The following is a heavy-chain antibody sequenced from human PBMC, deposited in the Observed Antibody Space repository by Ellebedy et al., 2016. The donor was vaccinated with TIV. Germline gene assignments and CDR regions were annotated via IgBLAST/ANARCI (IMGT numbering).Heavy chain of an antibody. V-gene: IGHV4-34*01. J-gene: IGHJ4*02. CDR1: GGAFSAYY. CDR3: ARGRGYYGSGTYYLYY. Sequence: SETLSLTXGVSGGAFSAYYWSWIRQPPGKGLEWIGEINDSGNTNYNPSLKSRVTISVDTSKKEFSLKVTSATAADTAVYYCARGRGYYGSGTYYLYYWGQGTLVTVSS. D-gene: IGHD3-10*01. CDR2: INDSGNT.